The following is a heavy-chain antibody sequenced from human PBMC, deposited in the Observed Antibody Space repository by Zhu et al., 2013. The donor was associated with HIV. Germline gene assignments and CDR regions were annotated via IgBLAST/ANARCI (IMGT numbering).Heavy chain of an antibody. CDR3: ARVQWRSGTNSDFDS. D-gene: IGHD6-19*01. CDR1: GYTFNNYG. J-gene: IGHJ4*02. CDR2: IRSSPANT. Sequence: QVQLMQSGAEVKKPGASVKVSCKASGYTFNNYGITCVRQAPGQGLEWMGWIRSSPANTKYAQKFQGRVIMTTDTSTRAAYLELRSLRSDDTAVYYCARVQWRSGTNSDFDSWGQGTLVTVSS. V-gene: IGHV1-18*01.